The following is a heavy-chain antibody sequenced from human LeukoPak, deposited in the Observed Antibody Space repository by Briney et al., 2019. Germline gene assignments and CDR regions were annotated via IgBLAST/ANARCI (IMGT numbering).Heavy chain of an antibody. V-gene: IGHV4-59*08. J-gene: IGHJ3*02. CDR1: GVSISSYY. Sequence: SETLSLTCTVSGVSISSYYWSWIRQPPGKGLEWIGYIYYSGSTNYNPSLKSRVTISVDTSKKQFSLKVSSVTAADTAVYYCARHRIAVAFDAFDIWGQGTMVTVSS. CDR2: IYYSGST. D-gene: IGHD6-19*01. CDR3: ARHRIAVAFDAFDI.